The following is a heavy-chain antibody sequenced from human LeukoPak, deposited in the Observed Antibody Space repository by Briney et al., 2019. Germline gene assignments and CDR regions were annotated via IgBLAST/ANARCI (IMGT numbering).Heavy chain of an antibody. V-gene: IGHV4-39*07. CDR2: INHSGST. J-gene: IGHJ3*02. CDR1: GGSISSGGYY. Sequence: PSETLSLTCTVSGGSISSGGYYWSWIRQPPGKGLEWIGEINHSGSTNYNPSLKSRVTISVDTSKNQFSLKLSSVTAADTAVYYCARGGIAARRNAFDIWGQGTMVTVSS. CDR3: ARGGIAARRNAFDI. D-gene: IGHD6-6*01.